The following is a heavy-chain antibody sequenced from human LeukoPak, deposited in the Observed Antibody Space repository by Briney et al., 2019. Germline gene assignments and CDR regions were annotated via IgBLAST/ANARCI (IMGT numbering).Heavy chain of an antibody. CDR1: GFTFSNYS. CDR3: ARDYCSGPKCYFIDY. Sequence: HAGGSLRLSCAASGFTFSNYSMNWVRQAPGEGLEWVSYITSSSTVYYAGSVKGRFTISRDNAKNTLFLQMNSLRAEDTAVYYCARDYCSGPKCYFIDYWGQGALVTVSS. J-gene: IGHJ4*02. D-gene: IGHD2-15*01. V-gene: IGHV3-48*04. CDR2: ITSSSTV.